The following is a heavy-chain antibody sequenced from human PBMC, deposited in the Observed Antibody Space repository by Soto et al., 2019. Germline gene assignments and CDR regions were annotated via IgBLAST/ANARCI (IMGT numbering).Heavy chain of an antibody. V-gene: IGHV4-39*02. CDR3: AREQYYGSGNSLGNYIDN. CDR1: GGSISSSSYY. J-gene: IGHJ4*02. CDR2: IYYSGST. Sequence: SETLSLTCTVSGGSISSSSYYWGWIRQPPGKGLEWIGSIYYSGSTYYNPSLKSRVTISVDTSKNQFSLKLSSVTAADTAVYYCAREQYYGSGNSLGNYIDNWGQRNLLTVSS. D-gene: IGHD3-10*01.